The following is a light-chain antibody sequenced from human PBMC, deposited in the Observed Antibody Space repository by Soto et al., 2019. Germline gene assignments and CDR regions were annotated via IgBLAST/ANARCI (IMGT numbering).Light chain of an antibody. V-gene: IGLV2-11*01. J-gene: IGLJ1*01. CDR1: GNDVGAYNY. Sequence: QSALTQPRSVSGSPGQSVTLSCTGTGNDVGAYNYVSWYQQHPGRPPKLLIYGVVRWPSGVPDRFSGSKSGNTASLTISGLQAEDEADYFCCSYAGGYTYLFGTGTKVTVL. CDR2: GVV. CDR3: CSYAGGYTYL.